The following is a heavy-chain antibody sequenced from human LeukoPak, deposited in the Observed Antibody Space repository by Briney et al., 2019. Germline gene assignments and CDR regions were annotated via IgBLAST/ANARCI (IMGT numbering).Heavy chain of an antibody. CDR2: ISYDGSNK. J-gene: IGHJ6*02. Sequence: GGSLRLSCAASGFTFSSYGMHWVRQAPGKGLEWVAVISYDGSNKYYADSVKGRFTISRDNSKNTLYLQMNSLRAEDTAVYYCAKDMVTTVEVGYYYYYGMDVWGQGTTVTVSS. D-gene: IGHD4-17*01. CDR3: AKDMVTTVEVGYYYYYGMDV. CDR1: GFTFSSYG. V-gene: IGHV3-30*18.